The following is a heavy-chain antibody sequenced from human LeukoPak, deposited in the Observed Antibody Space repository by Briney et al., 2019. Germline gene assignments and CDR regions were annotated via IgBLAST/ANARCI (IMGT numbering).Heavy chain of an antibody. D-gene: IGHD1-26*01. V-gene: IGHV3-74*01. CDR2: INPAGSST. CDR1: GFTFSSDW. CDR3: ARGVRGSYGTDL. J-gene: IGHJ5*02. Sequence: GGSLRLSCAASGFTFSSDWMPWVPQAPGQGLVWVSRINPAGSSTNYADSVKGRFTISRDNAMNTLYLHLNSLRAEDTAVYYCARGVRGSYGTDLWGQGTLVTVSS.